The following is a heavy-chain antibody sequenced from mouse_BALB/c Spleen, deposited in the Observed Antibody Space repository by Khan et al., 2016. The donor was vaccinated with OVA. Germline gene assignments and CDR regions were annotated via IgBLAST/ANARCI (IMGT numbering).Heavy chain of an antibody. CDR3: ARKXGSDFDY. V-gene: IGHV1-20*02. D-gene: IGHD1-1*01. J-gene: IGHJ2*01. CDR2: INPHIGET. CDR1: GYSFTGYF. Sequence: VRLQQSGPELVKPGASVKISCKASGYSFTGYFMNWVMQSHGKSLEWIGRINPHIGETLYNQKFKGKATLTVDESSRTAHMELRSLASEDSAVYYCARKXGSDFDYWGQGITLTVSS.